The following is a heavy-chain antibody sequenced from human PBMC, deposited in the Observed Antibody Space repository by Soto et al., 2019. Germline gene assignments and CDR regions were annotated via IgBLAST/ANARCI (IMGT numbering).Heavy chain of an antibody. Sequence: QVQLQESGPGLVKPSETLSLTCSVSDGSVSSGNYYWSWIRQPPGKGLEWIGHIYYIGSTNYNPSLKSRVTISVDTSKNQCSLKLTSVTAADTAVYYCAREEKQLARYGGDFDYWGQGTPVTVSS. CDR2: IYYIGST. CDR3: AREEKQLARYGGDFDY. D-gene: IGHD6-13*01. V-gene: IGHV4-61*01. J-gene: IGHJ4*02. CDR1: DGSVSSGNYY.